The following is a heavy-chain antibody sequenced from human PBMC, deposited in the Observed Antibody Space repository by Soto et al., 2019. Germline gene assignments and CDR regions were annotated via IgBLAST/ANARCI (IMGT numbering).Heavy chain of an antibody. Sequence: QVQLQQWGAGLLKPSETLSLTCAVYGGSFSGYYWSWIRQPPGKGLEWIGEINHSGSTNYNPSLKSRVPISVDTPKNQFSLKLSSVTAADTAVYYCARGGSYYGSGRHDFDYWGQGTLVTVSS. CDR2: INHSGST. D-gene: IGHD3-10*01. J-gene: IGHJ4*02. V-gene: IGHV4-34*01. CDR1: GGSFSGYY. CDR3: ARGGSYYGSGRHDFDY.